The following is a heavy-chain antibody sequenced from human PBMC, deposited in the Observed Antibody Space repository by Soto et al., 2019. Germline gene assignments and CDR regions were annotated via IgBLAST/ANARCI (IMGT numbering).Heavy chain of an antibody. V-gene: IGHV6-1*01. Sequence: SQTLSLTXAISGDSVSSNSAAWNWIRQSPSRGLEWLGRTYYRSKWYNDYAVSVKSRITINPDTSKNQFSLQLNSVTPEDTAVYYCARDSGDSYYYYYYGMDVWGQGTTVTVSS. CDR3: ARDSGDSYYYYYYGMDV. D-gene: IGHD3-10*01. J-gene: IGHJ6*02. CDR2: TYYRSKWYN. CDR1: GDSVSSNSAA.